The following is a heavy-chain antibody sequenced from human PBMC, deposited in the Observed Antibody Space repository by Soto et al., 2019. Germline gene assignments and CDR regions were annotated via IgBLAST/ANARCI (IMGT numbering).Heavy chain of an antibody. CDR2: IIPIFGTA. D-gene: IGHD3-3*01. CDR3: AREGSGYYRMDV. CDR1: GGTFSSYA. V-gene: IGHV1-69*06. J-gene: IGHJ6*02. Sequence: ALVKVSCKASGGTFSSYAISWVRQAPGQGLEWMGGIIPIFGTANYAQKFQGRVTITADKSTSTAYMELSSLRSEDTAVYYCAREGSGYYRMDVWGQGTTVTVSS.